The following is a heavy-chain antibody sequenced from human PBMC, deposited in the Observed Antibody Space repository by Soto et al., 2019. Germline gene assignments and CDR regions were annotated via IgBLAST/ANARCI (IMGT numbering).Heavy chain of an antibody. D-gene: IGHD4-17*01. CDR1: GYTFTSYA. CDR3: ARDFGMTTVTFGY. CDR2: INAGNGNT. Sequence: QVQLVQSGAEEKKPGASVKVSCKASGYTFTSYAMHWVRQAPGQRLEWMGWINAGNGNTKYSQKFQGRVTITRDTSASTAYMELSSLRSEDTAVYYCARDFGMTTVTFGYWGQGTLVTVSS. J-gene: IGHJ4*02. V-gene: IGHV1-3*05.